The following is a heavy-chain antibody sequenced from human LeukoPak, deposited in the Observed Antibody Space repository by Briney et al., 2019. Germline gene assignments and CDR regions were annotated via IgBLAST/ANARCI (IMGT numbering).Heavy chain of an antibody. Sequence: GGSLRLSCAASGFTFSSYSMNWVRQAPGKGLVWVSYISSSSSTIYYADSVKGRFTISRDNAKNSLYLQMNSLRAEDTAVYYCGTVGDSSSWYWNAFDIWGQGTMVTVSS. V-gene: IGHV3-48*01. CDR3: GTVGDSSSWYWNAFDI. CDR2: ISSSSSTI. CDR1: GFTFSSYS. J-gene: IGHJ3*02. D-gene: IGHD6-13*01.